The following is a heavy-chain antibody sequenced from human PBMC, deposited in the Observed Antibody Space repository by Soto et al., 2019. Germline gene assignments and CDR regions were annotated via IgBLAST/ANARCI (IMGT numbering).Heavy chain of an antibody. V-gene: IGHV1-46*01. CDR3: AREGSSSYYYDSSGYSYDAFDI. D-gene: IGHD3-22*01. CDR2: INPSGGST. CDR1: GYTFTSYY. J-gene: IGHJ3*02. Sequence: ASVKVSCKASGYTFTSYYMHWVRRAPGQELEWMGIINPSGGSTSYAQKFQGRVTMTRDTSTSTVYMELSSLRSEDTAVYYCAREGSSSYYYDSSGYSYDAFDIWGQGTMVTVSS.